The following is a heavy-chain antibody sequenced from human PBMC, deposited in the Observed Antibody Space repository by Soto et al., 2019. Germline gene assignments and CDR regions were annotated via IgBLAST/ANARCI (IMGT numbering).Heavy chain of an antibody. D-gene: IGHD3-10*01. CDR1: GYTFSNYD. CDR3: AKVSRKGSAIDFDY. CDR2: VNPNNGDT. V-gene: IGHV1-8*01. J-gene: IGHJ4*02. Sequence: QVQLVQSGAELKKPGASVKVSCKASGYTFSNYDMNWVRQATGQGPEWIGWVNPNNGDTGYAQKFQGRVTLTTDMSPTTAYMELTSLRSEDTALYYCAKVSRKGSAIDFDYWGQGTLITVSS.